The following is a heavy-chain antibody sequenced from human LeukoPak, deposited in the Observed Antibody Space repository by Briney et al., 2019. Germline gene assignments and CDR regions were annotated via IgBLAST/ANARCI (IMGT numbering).Heavy chain of an antibody. CDR2: IYYSGST. CDR1: GGSLSSGDYY. CDR3: ARVLYYGSGSYSNWFDP. J-gene: IGHJ5*02. Sequence: SQTLSLTCTVSGGSLSSGDYYWSWIRQPPGKGLEWLGYIYYSGSTYYNPSLKSRVTISVDTSKIQFSLKLSSVTAADTAVYYCARVLYYGSGSYSNWFDPWGQGTLVTVSS. V-gene: IGHV4-30-4*01. D-gene: IGHD3-10*01.